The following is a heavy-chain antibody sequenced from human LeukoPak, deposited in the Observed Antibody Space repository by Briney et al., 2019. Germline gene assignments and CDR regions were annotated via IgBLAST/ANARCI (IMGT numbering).Heavy chain of an antibody. J-gene: IGHJ5*02. CDR2: ISAYNGNT. V-gene: IGHV1-18*01. D-gene: IGHD7-27*01. Sequence: GASVKVSCKASGYTFTSYGISWVRQAPGQGLEWMGWISAYNGNTNYAQKLQGRVTMTTDTSTSTAYMELRSLRSDDTAVYYCARANSGQYSRILNWFDPWGQGTLVTVSS. CDR3: ARANSGQYSRILNWFDP. CDR1: GYTFTSYG.